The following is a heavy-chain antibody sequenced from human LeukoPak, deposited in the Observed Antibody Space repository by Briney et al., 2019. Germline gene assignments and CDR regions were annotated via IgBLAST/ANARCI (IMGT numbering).Heavy chain of an antibody. V-gene: IGHV4-31*03. CDR1: AGSTSSGGYY. CDR3: ARVVAARDYYYYYYMDV. J-gene: IGHJ6*03. Sequence: TLSLTCTVSAGSTSSGGYYWSWIRQHPGKALEWIGYIYYSGSTYYTPSLKSRVTISVHTSKNQFSLRLSSVTAADTAVYYCARVVAARDYYYYYYMDVWGKGNTVTVSS. D-gene: IGHD6-6*01. CDR2: IYYSGST.